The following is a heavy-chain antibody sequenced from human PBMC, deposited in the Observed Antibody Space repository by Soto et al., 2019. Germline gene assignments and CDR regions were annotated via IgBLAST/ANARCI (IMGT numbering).Heavy chain of an antibody. Sequence: ASVKVSCKASGYTFTSYAMHWVRQAPGQRLEWMGWINAGNGNTKYSQKFQGRVTITRDTSASTAYMELSSLRSEDTAVYYCARDKAYYYDSSGPPCNWFDPWGQGTLVTVSS. J-gene: IGHJ5*02. D-gene: IGHD3-22*01. V-gene: IGHV1-3*01. CDR1: GYTFTSYA. CDR2: INAGNGNT. CDR3: ARDKAYYYDSSGPPCNWFDP.